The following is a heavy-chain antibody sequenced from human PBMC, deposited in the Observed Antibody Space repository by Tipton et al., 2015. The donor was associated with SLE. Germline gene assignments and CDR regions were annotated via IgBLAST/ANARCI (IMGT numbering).Heavy chain of an antibody. V-gene: IGHV4-59*12. Sequence: LRLSCSVSGGSISSYYWSWIRQPPGKGLEWIGYVDYSGSPNYNPSLNGRVTISVDTSKNQFSLKLSSVTAADTAVYYCARGDSNGYFAYWGQGTLVTVSS. CDR2: VDYSGSP. CDR3: ARGDSNGYFAY. CDR1: GGSISSYY. D-gene: IGHD3-22*01. J-gene: IGHJ4*02.